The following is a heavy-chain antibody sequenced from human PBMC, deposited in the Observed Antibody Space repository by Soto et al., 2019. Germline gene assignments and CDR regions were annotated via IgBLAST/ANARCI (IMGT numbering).Heavy chain of an antibody. CDR2: ISYSGTT. CDR3: ARDNGYTYGYTLDH. J-gene: IGHJ4*02. V-gene: IGHV4-59*01. Sequence: SETLSLTCTVSGGSISSYYWSWIRQPPGKGLEWIGYISYSGTTNYNPSLKSRVTISVDTSKNQFSLKLSSVTAADTAVYYCARDNGYTYGYTLDHWGQGTLVTDS. D-gene: IGHD5-18*01. CDR1: GGSISSYY.